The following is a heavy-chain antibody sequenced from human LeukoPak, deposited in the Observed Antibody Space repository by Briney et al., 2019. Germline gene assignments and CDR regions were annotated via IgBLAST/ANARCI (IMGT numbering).Heavy chain of an antibody. Sequence: ASVKVSCKASGYTFTSYYMHWVRQAPGQGLEWMGIINPSGGSTSYAQKFQGRVTMTRDMSTSTVYMELSSLRSEDTAVYYCARAGFRRGIAAAGLFDYWGQGTLVTVSS. J-gene: IGHJ4*02. CDR1: GYTFTSYY. CDR3: ARAGFRRGIAAAGLFDY. D-gene: IGHD6-13*01. V-gene: IGHV1-46*01. CDR2: INPSGGST.